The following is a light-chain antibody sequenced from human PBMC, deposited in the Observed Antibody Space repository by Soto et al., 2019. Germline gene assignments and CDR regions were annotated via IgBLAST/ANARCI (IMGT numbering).Light chain of an antibody. CDR2: TTN. V-gene: IGLV7-43*01. J-gene: IGLJ3*02. CDR1: TGAVTSGNY. Sequence: QAVVTQEPSLTVSPGGTVTLTCASSTGAVTSGNYPSWFQQKPGQTPRTLIYTTNNRHSWTPARFSGSLLGGKAALTLSGVQPEGEGEYYCLLYYGGAHLVFGGGTKLTVL. CDR3: LLYYGGAHLV.